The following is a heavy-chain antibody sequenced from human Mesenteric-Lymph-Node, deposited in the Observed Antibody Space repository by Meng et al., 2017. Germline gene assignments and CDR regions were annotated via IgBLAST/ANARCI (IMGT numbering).Heavy chain of an antibody. D-gene: IGHD4-17*01. CDR2: IYYSGST. J-gene: IGHJ4*02. Sequence: SETLSLTCAVSGYSISSGFYWGWIRQPPGKGLEWIGYIYYSGSTNYNPSLKSRVTISVDTSKNQFSLKLSSVTAADTAVYYCARGTVTTYWDFDYWGQGTLVTVSS. CDR3: ARGTVTTYWDFDY. CDR1: GYSISSGFY. V-gene: IGHV4-38-2*01.